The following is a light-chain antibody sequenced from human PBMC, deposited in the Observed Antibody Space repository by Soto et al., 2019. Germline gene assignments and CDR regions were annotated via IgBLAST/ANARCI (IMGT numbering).Light chain of an antibody. V-gene: IGKV3-15*01. CDR3: QRYNNWPLT. CDR2: DTS. CDR1: QGIGDT. Sequence: EVVMTRSPASLSVSPGEGATLSCRASQGIGDTLAWYQHKAGQTPRLLIYDTSTRATGVPARFSGSRSGTESTLTINSLQSEDFAVYYCQRYNNWPLTFGGGTKVDIK. J-gene: IGKJ4*01.